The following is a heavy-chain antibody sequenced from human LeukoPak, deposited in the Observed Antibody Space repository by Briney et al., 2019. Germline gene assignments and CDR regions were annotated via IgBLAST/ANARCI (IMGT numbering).Heavy chain of an antibody. Sequence: GGSLRLSCVASGFTFSTYGMHWVRQAPGKGLEWVAVIWNDGSNKYYADSLKGRFSISRDNSKNTLYLQMNSLRVDDTAVYYCARASGSYDYWGQGALVTVSS. CDR3: ARASGSYDY. CDR1: GFTFSTYG. J-gene: IGHJ4*02. V-gene: IGHV3-33*01. CDR2: IWNDGSNK. D-gene: IGHD1-26*01.